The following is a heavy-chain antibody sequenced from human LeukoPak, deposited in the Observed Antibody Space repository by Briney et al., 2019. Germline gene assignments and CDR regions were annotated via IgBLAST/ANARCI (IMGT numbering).Heavy chain of an antibody. J-gene: IGHJ4*02. CDR3: ARKSGLHKRYYFDY. Sequence: VASVKVSCKVSGYTLTELSMHWVRQAPGKGLEWMGGFDPEDGETIYAQKFQGRVTMTEDTSTDTAYMELSSLRAEDTALYYCARKSGLHKRYYFDYWGQGTLVTVSS. CDR2: FDPEDGET. V-gene: IGHV1-24*01. CDR1: GYTLTELS. D-gene: IGHD2-21*02.